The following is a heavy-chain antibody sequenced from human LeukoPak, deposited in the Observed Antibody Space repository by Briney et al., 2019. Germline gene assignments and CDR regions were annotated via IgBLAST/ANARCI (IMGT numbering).Heavy chain of an antibody. CDR2: ISSSSSYI. D-gene: IGHD6-19*01. V-gene: IGHV3-21*01. CDR3: ARELWEAVAGTGFDY. J-gene: IGHJ4*02. Sequence: GGSLRLSCAASGFTFSSYSMNWVRQAPGKGLEWVSSISSSSSYIYYADSVKGRFTISRDNAKNSLYLQMNSLRAEDTAVYYRARELWEAVAGTGFDYWGQGTLVTVSS. CDR1: GFTFSSYS.